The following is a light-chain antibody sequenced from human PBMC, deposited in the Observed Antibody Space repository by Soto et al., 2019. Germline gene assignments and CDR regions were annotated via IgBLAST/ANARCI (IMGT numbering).Light chain of an antibody. V-gene: IGLV1-51*01. CDR2: DNN. Sequence: QSVLTQPPSVSAAPGQKVTISCSGSTSNIGHNYVSWYQQFPGTVPRLLIYDNNKRPSGIPDRFSGSRAGTSATLGITGLQTGDEADYYCGTWDSSLKTVVFGGGTKLTVL. J-gene: IGLJ2*01. CDR3: GTWDSSLKTVV. CDR1: TSNIGHNY.